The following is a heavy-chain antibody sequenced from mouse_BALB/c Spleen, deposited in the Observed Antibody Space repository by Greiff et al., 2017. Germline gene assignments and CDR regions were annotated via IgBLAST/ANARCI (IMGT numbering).Heavy chain of an antibody. V-gene: IGHV1-4*02. CDR1: GYTFTSYT. J-gene: IGHJ4*01. D-gene: IGHD2-14*01. CDR3: ARYYRYAYAMDY. CDR2: INPSSGYT. Sequence: VMLVESAAELARPGASVKMSCKASGYTFTSYTMHWVKQRPGQGLEWIGYINPSSGYTEYNQKFKDKTTLTADKSSSTAYMQLSSLTSEDSAVYYCARYYRYAYAMDYWGQGTSVTVSS.